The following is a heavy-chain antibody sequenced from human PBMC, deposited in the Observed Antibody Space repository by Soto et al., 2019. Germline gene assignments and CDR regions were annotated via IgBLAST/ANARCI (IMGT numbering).Heavy chain of an antibody. Sequence: SATLSLTCTVSGGSISSGDYYWSWIRQPPGKGLEWIGYIYYSGSTYYNPSLKRRVTISVDTFKNQFSLKLSSVTAAYTAVYYCARTHSSTDYSLDYWGQGTLVTVSS. CDR1: GGSISSGDYY. CDR3: ARTHSSTDYSLDY. V-gene: IGHV4-30-4*01. J-gene: IGHJ4*02. D-gene: IGHD4-4*01. CDR2: IYYSGST.